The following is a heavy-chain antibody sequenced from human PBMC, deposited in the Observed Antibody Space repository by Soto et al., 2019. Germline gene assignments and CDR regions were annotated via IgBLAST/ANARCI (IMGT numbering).Heavy chain of an antibody. J-gene: IGHJ5*02. CDR1: GGSISSYY. CDR3: ARVSAAAGLPIDWFDP. D-gene: IGHD6-13*01. V-gene: IGHV4-59*01. CDR2: IYYSGST. Sequence: SETLSLTCTVSGGSISSYYWSWIRQPPGKGLEWIGYIYYSGSTNYNPSLKSRVTISVDTSKNQFSLKLSSVTAADTAVYYCARVSAAAGLPIDWFDPWGQGTLVTVSS.